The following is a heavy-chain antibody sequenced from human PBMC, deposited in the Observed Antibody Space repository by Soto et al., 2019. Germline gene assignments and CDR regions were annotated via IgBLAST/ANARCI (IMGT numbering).Heavy chain of an antibody. Sequence: GGSLRLSCAASGFTFSSYSMNWVRQAPGKGLEWVSSISSSSSYIYYADSVKGRFTISRDNAKNSLYLQMNSLRAEDTAVYYCARVHGSSSSSPYYYGMDVWGQGTTVTVSS. V-gene: IGHV3-21*01. J-gene: IGHJ6*02. D-gene: IGHD6-6*01. CDR1: GFTFSSYS. CDR3: ARVHGSSSSSPYYYGMDV. CDR2: ISSSSSYI.